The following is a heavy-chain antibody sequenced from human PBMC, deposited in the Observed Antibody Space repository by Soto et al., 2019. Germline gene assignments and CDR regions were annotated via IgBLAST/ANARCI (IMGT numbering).Heavy chain of an antibody. Sequence: GGSLRLSCAASGFTFTRYGMNWVRQAPGKGLEWVSAIGGGDDTTYYADSVKGRFTISRDTSKNTLYLQMNSLRAEDTALYYCAKEIGSRGPFDYWGQGT. V-gene: IGHV3-23*01. D-gene: IGHD3-16*01. J-gene: IGHJ4*02. CDR1: GFTFTRYG. CDR3: AKEIGSRGPFDY. CDR2: IGGGDDTT.